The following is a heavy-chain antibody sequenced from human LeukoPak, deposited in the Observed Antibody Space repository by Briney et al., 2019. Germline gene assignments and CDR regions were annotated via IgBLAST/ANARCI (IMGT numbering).Heavy chain of an antibody. J-gene: IGHJ3*02. D-gene: IGHD6-6*01. CDR1: GGSISSGSYY. CDR3: ARDPRYSSSAHVFDI. Sequence: SQTLSLTCTVSGGSISSGSYYWSWIRQPAGKGLEWIGRIYSSGSTNYNPSLKSRVTISQDTSKNQVSLKLSSVTAADTAVYYCARDPRYSSSAHVFDIWGQGTMVTVSS. CDR2: IYSSGST. V-gene: IGHV4-61*02.